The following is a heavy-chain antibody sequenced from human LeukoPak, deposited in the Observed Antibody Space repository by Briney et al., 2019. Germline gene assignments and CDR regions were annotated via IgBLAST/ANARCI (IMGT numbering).Heavy chain of an antibody. D-gene: IGHD3-9*01. Sequence: GGSLRLSCAASGFTFSSYGMHWVRQAPGKGLEWVSSISSSSSYIYYADSVKGRFTISRDNAKNSLYLQMNSLRAEDTAVYYCARDLSLRYYDILTGYYPDTNSEDYFDYWGQGTLVTVSS. J-gene: IGHJ4*02. CDR3: ARDLSLRYYDILTGYYPDTNSEDYFDY. CDR2: ISSSSSYI. V-gene: IGHV3-21*01. CDR1: GFTFSSYG.